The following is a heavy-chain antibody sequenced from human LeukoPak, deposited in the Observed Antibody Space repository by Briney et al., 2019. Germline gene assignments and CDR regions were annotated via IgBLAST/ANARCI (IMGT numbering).Heavy chain of an antibody. CDR3: VREDGLFDF. CDR1: GFTFSTYA. V-gene: IGHV3-21*01. CDR2: ITSTSSYM. Sequence: PGGPLRLSCAASGFTFSTYAMNWVRQAPGKGLEWVSSITSTSSYMYYADSVKGRFTISRDNAKNSLYLQMNSLRAEDTAVYYCVREDGLFDFWGQGTLVTVSS. J-gene: IGHJ4*02.